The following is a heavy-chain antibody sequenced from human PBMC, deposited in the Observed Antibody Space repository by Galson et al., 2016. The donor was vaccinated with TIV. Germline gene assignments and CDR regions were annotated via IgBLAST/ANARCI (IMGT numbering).Heavy chain of an antibody. V-gene: IGHV1-3*01. Sequence: SVKVSCKASGFTFIYYAFHWVRQAPGQGLEWMGWINAGNGNTKYSQKFQGRVTITRDTSASTAYMELSSLRSDDTAVYYCARDASGALKFFDYWGQGTLITVSS. J-gene: IGHJ4*02. CDR3: ARDASGALKFFDY. CDR2: INAGNGNT. CDR1: GFTFIYYA.